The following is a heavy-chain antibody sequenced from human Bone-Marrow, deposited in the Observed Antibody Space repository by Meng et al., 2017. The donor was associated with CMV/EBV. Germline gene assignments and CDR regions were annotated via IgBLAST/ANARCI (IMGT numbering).Heavy chain of an antibody. J-gene: IGHJ6*01. V-gene: IGHV4-39*07. CDR1: GGSISSSSYY. CDR3: ARGYGSGSYYNPYYYYGMDV. CDR2: IYYSGST. Sequence: SETLSLTCTVSGGSISSSSYYWGWIRQPPGKGLEWIGSIYYSGSTYYNPSLKSRVTISVDTSKNQFSLKLSSVTAADTAVYYCARGYGSGSYYNPYYYYGMDVWGQGTTVTGSS. D-gene: IGHD3-10*01.